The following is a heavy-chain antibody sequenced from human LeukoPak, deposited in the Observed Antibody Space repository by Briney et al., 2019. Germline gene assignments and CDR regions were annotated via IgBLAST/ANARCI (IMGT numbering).Heavy chain of an antibody. CDR2: ITPMFGTA. CDR3: ARDSSEFRSLIFH. Sequence: WASVKVSCKASGGTFCSYAINWVRQAPGQGLEWMGGITPMFGTAKYAQKFQGRVTITADESTSTAYMELSSLRSEDTAVYYCARDSSEFRSLIFHWGQGTLVTVSS. J-gene: IGHJ1*01. V-gene: IGHV1-69*13. CDR1: GGTFCSYA. D-gene: IGHD3-9*01.